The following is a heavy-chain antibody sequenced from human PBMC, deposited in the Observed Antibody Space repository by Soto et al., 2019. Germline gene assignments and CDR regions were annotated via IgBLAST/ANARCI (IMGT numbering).Heavy chain of an antibody. D-gene: IGHD4-4*01. CDR1: GGTFSSYA. J-gene: IGHJ4*02. CDR2: IIPIFGTA. V-gene: IGHV1-69*13. CDR3: ARRPARNRYFDY. Sequence: ASVKVSCKASGGTFSSYAISWVRQAPGQGLEWMGGIIPIFGTANYAQKFQGRVTITADESTSTAYMELSSLRSEDTAVYYCARRPARNRYFDYWGQGTLVTVSS.